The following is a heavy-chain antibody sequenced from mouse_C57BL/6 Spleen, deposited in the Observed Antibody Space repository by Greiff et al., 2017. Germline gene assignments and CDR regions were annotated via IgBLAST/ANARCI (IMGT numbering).Heavy chain of an antibody. Sequence: QVQLQQPGAELVMPGASVTLSCKASGYTFTSYWMHWVKQRPGQGLEWIGEIDPSDSYTTYNQKFKGKSTLTVDKSSSTAYMQLSSLTSEDSAVYYCARSVYYYGSSRYYFDYWGQGTTLTVSS. CDR2: IDPSDSYT. CDR1: GYTFTSYW. CDR3: ARSVYYYGSSRYYFDY. V-gene: IGHV1-69*01. J-gene: IGHJ2*01. D-gene: IGHD1-1*01.